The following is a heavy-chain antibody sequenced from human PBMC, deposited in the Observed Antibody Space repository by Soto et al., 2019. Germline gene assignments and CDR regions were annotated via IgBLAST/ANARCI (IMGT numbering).Heavy chain of an antibody. J-gene: IGHJ4*02. CDR1: GFTFSSYP. CDR3: AKYVTPCSGGSCYRNFDY. CDR2: IGAGADTT. V-gene: IGHV3-23*01. D-gene: IGHD2-15*01. Sequence: EVQLLGSGGGLVQPGGSLRLSCAASGFTFSSYPMSWVRQAPGKGREWVSAIGAGADTTYYADSVKGRFTISRDNYKNTLYLQMNSLRADDTAVYYCAKYVTPCSGGSCYRNFDYWGQGTLVTVSS.